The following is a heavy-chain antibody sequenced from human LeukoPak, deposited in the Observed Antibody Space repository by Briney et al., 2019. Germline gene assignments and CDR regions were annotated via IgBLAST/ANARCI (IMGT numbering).Heavy chain of an antibody. CDR2: INPSGGSK. CDR3: ASSTGGSYFLES. D-gene: IGHD1-26*01. Sequence: GASVKVSCKASGYTFTSYYMHWVRQAPGQGLEWMGIINPSGGSKSYAQKFQGRVTMTRDTSTSTVYMELSSLRSEDTAVYYCASSTGGSYFLESWGQGTLVTVSS. CDR1: GYTFTSYY. V-gene: IGHV1-46*01. J-gene: IGHJ4*02.